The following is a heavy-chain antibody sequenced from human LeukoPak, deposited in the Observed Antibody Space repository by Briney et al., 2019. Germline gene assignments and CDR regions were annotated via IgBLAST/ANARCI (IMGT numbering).Heavy chain of an antibody. CDR2: ISYDRSNK. V-gene: IGHV3-30*04. D-gene: IGHD1-26*01. CDR1: GFTFSSYA. J-gene: IGHJ4*02. CDR3: ARAPHVYSGSYFPYYFDY. Sequence: GGSLRLSCAASGFTFSSYAMHWVRQAPGKGLEWVAVISYDRSNKYYADSVKGRFTISRDNSKNTLYLQMNSLRAEDTAVYYCARAPHVYSGSYFPYYFDYWGQGTLVTVSS.